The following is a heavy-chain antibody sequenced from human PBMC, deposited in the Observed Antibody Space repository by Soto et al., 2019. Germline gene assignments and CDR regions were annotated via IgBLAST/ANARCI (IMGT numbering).Heavy chain of an antibody. Sequence: QVQLVESGGGVVQPGRSLRLSCAASGFTFSSYGMHWVRQAPGKGLEWVAVISYDGSNKYYADSVKGRFTISRDNSKNTLYLQMNSLRAEDTAVYYCAKDWDIAAAHDYWGQGPLVTVSS. CDR1: GFTFSSYG. J-gene: IGHJ4*02. CDR3: AKDWDIAAAHDY. CDR2: ISYDGSNK. V-gene: IGHV3-30*18. D-gene: IGHD6-13*01.